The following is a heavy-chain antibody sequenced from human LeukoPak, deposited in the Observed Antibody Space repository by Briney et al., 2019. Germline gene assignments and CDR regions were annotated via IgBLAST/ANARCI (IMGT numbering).Heavy chain of an antibody. CDR2: FNPSGDTT. CDR3: ARGRTVTNDFDV. Sequence: GASVKVSCKASGYTFAVYYIHWVRQAPGQGLEWMGIFNPSGDTTSYAQKFQGRVTMTRDTSTSTVIMELSSLRSEDTALYYCARGRTVTNDFDVWGRGTLVTVSS. J-gene: IGHJ2*01. D-gene: IGHD4-11*01. V-gene: IGHV1-46*01. CDR1: GYTFAVYY.